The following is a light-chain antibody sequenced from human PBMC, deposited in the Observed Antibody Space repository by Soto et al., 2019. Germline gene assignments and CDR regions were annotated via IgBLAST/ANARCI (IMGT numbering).Light chain of an antibody. J-gene: IGKJ4*01. CDR3: QQYGSSLLT. CDR2: GAS. Sequence: EIVLTQSPGTLSLSPGEKATLSCRASQSVTSYLAWYQQKPGQAPRPLIFGASGRATGIPDRFSGSGSGTDFTLTISRLEPEDFAVYYCQQYGSSLLTFGGGTKVEIK. CDR1: QSVTSY. V-gene: IGKV3-20*01.